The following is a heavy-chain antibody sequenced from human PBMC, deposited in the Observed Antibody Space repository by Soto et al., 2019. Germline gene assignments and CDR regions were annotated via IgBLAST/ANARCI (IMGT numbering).Heavy chain of an antibody. J-gene: IGHJ4*02. V-gene: IGHV4-59*12. CDR3: ARDARPGILDY. Sequence: SETLSLTCTVSGGSISSYYWSWIRQPPGKGLEWIGYIYYSGSTNYNPSLKSRVTISVDTSKNQFSLKLSSVTAADTAVYYCARDARPGILDYWGQGTLVTVSS. CDR2: IYYSGST. CDR1: GGSISSYY. D-gene: IGHD1-1*01.